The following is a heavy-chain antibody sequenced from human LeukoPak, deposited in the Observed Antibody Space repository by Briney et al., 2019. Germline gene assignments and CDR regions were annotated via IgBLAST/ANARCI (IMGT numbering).Heavy chain of an antibody. CDR1: GFTFRGYA. V-gene: IGHV3-23*01. Sequence: GGSLRLSSAASGFTFRGYAMSWVRQAPGRGLEWVSTISGSGGSTYYADSVKCRFTISRHNSKYTLYLQMNNLRADDTAVYCCAKVEYSSSWYAFDIWGQGTMVTVSS. J-gene: IGHJ3*02. CDR3: AKVEYSSSWYAFDI. D-gene: IGHD6-13*01. CDR2: ISGSGGST.